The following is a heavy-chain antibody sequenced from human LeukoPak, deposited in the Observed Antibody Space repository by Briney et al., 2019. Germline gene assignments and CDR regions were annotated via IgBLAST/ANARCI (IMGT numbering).Heavy chain of an antibody. V-gene: IGHV4-39*01. CDR1: GGSISSSSYY. Sequence: SETLSLTCTVSGGSISSSSYYWGWIRQPPGKGLGWMGSIYYSGSTYYNPSLKSRVTVSVDTSKNQFSLKLSSVTAADTAVYYCARLGAVAGTRPLPGSWGQGTLVTVSS. CDR3: ARLGAVAGTRPLPGS. J-gene: IGHJ4*02. CDR2: IYYSGST. D-gene: IGHD6-19*01.